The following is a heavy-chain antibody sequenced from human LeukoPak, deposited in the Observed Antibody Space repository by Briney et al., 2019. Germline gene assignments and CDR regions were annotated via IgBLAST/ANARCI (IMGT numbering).Heavy chain of an antibody. D-gene: IGHD2-2*01. V-gene: IGHV3-21*01. CDR3: ARYCSSTSCYLGYYYGLDV. CDR1: GFTFSSYN. Sequence: GGSLRLSCAASGFTFSSYNMNWVRQAPGKGLEWVSSISYSSSNIYYADSVKGRFTISRDNAKNSLYLQMNSLRAEDTAVYFCARYCSSTSCYLGYYYGLDVWGQGTTVSVSS. CDR2: ISYSSSNI. J-gene: IGHJ6*02.